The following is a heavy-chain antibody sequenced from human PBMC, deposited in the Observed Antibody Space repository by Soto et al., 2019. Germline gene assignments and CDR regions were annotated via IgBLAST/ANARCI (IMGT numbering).Heavy chain of an antibody. V-gene: IGHV1-69*13. Sequence: SVKVSCKASGGTFSSYAISWVRQAPGQGLERMGGIIPIFGTANYAQKFQGRVTITADESTRTAYMELSSLRSEDTAVYYCARAPPSACYSSSGYLGSSWGYWGRGTLVTVSS. D-gene: IGHD3-22*01. CDR1: GGTFSSYA. J-gene: IGHJ4*02. CDR2: IIPIFGTA. CDR3: ARAPPSACYSSSGYLGSSWGY.